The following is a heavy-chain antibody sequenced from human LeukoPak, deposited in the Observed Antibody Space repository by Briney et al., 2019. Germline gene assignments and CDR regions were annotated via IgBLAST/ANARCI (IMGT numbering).Heavy chain of an antibody. CDR2: ISGSGGST. D-gene: IGHD4-11*01. Sequence: AGGSLRLSCAASGFTFSSYAMSWVRQAPGKGLEWVSAISGSGGSTYYADSVKGRFTISRDNSKNTLYLQMNSLRAEDTAVYYCAKDPLGYSSNWFDPWGQGTLVTVSS. CDR3: AKDPLGYSSNWFDP. CDR1: GFTFSSYA. J-gene: IGHJ5*02. V-gene: IGHV3-23*01.